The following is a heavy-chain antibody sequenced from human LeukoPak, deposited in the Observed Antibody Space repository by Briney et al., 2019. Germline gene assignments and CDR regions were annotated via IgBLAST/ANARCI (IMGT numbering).Heavy chain of an antibody. D-gene: IGHD3-10*01. J-gene: IGHJ4*02. Sequence: PSETLSLTCTVSGGSISSYYWSWIRQPPGKGLEWIGYIYYSGSTNYNPSLKSRVTISVDTSKNQFSLKLSSVTAADTAVYYCAREYDDGSGSWGQGTLVTVSS. CDR1: GGSISSYY. CDR2: IYYSGST. CDR3: AREYDDGSGS. V-gene: IGHV4-59*01.